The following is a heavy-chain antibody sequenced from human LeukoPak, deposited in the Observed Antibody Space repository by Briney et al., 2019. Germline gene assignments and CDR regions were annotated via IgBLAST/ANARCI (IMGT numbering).Heavy chain of an antibody. CDR1: GGSISSGGYY. V-gene: IGHV4-31*03. CDR3: AREGILTGYYHAPFDY. J-gene: IGHJ4*02. CDR2: IYYSGST. D-gene: IGHD3-9*01. Sequence: PSQTLSLTCTVSGGSISSGGYYWSWIRQHPGKGLEWIGYIYYSGSTYYNPSLKSRVTISVDTSKNQFSLKLRSVTAADTAVYYCAREGILTGYYHAPFDYWGQGTLVTVSS.